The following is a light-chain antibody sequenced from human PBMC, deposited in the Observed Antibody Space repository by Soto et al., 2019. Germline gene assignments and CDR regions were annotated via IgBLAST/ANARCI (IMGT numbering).Light chain of an antibody. CDR3: SSNRPDF. CDR2: EVT. J-gene: IGLJ1*01. CDR1: SSRIRDYNS. Sequence: QDVLTQPGSVTGYPGRSITISSTGTSSRIRDYNSVSWYQQLPGNAPKLIMYEVTNRPSGISNRFSGSKSGNTPSLPISGLQAEDEADYYCSSNRPDFFGTGTKVTVL. V-gene: IGLV2-14*01.